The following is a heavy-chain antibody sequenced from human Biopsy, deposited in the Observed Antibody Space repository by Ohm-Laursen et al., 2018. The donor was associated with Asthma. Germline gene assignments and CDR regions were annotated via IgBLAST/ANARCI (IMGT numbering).Heavy chain of an antibody. CDR1: GGSFSGYY. CDR2: NNHSGST. D-gene: IGHD6-13*01. Sequence: TLSLTCAVYGGSFSGYYWSWIRQPPGKGLEWIGENNHSGSTNYNPSLKSRVTISVDTSKNQFSLKLSSVTAADTAVYYCARITNDRIAAAGRYYYYGMDVWGQGTTVTVSS. CDR3: ARITNDRIAAAGRYYYYGMDV. J-gene: IGHJ6*02. V-gene: IGHV4-34*01.